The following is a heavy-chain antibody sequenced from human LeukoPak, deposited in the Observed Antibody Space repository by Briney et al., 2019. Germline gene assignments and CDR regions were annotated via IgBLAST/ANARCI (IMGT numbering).Heavy chain of an antibody. CDR1: GLTFSTYT. V-gene: IGHV3-21*01. CDR3: ARDMPRVAFLKGLSFGFDC. J-gene: IGHJ4*02. CDR2: ISSNGRNV. Sequence: GGSLRLSCAASGLTFSTYTMNWVRQAPGKGLEWVSSISSNGRNVYYADSVKGRFTISRDNSNNSLYLQMNSLGAEDTAVYYCARDMPRVAFLKGLSFGFDCWGQGTLATVSS. D-gene: IGHD3-3*02.